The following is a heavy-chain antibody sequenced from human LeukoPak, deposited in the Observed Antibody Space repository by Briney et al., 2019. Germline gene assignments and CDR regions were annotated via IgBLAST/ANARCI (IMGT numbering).Heavy chain of an antibody. CDR1: GFTFDDYA. CDR3: AKDLRGYDFWSGYFDY. V-gene: IGHV3-43D*04. Sequence: QTGGSLRLSCAASGFTFDDYAMHWVRQAPGKGLEWVSLISWDGGSTYYADSVKGRFTISRDNSKNSLYLQMNSLRAEDTALYYCAKDLRGYDFWSGYFDYWGQGTLVTVSS. CDR2: ISWDGGST. J-gene: IGHJ4*02. D-gene: IGHD3-3*01.